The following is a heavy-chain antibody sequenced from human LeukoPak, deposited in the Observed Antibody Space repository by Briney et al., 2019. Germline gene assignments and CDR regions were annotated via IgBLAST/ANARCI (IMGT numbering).Heavy chain of an antibody. CDR3: ASPPGAGNSGVEYFDY. Sequence: PSETLSLTCTVSGGSISSSSYYWGWIRQPPGKGLEWIGSIYYSGSTYYNPPLKSRVTISVDTSKNQFSLKLSSVTAADTAVYYCASPPGAGNSGVEYFDYWGQGTLVTVSS. D-gene: IGHD4-23*01. CDR2: IYYSGST. J-gene: IGHJ4*02. CDR1: GGSISSSSYY. V-gene: IGHV4-39*01.